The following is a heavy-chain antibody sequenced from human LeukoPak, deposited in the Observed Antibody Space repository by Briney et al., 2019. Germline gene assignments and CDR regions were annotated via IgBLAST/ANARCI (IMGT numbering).Heavy chain of an antibody. D-gene: IGHD2-15*01. CDR2: INPNSGGT. CDR3: ARDCSGGSCYSH. V-gene: IGHV1-2*06. Sequence: GASVKVSCKASGYTFTGYYMHWVRQAPGQGLEWMGRINPNSGGTNYAQKFQGRVTMTRDTSFSTAYMELSRLRSDDTAVYYCARDCSGGSCYSHWGQGTLVTVSS. CDR1: GYTFTGYY. J-gene: IGHJ4*02.